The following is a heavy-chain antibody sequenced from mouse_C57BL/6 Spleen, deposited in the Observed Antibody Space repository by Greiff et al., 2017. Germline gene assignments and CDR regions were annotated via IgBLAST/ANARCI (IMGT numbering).Heavy chain of an antibody. D-gene: IGHD2-4*01. CDR1: GFTFSDYY. V-gene: IGHV5-12*01. CDR2: ISNGGGST. Sequence: EVNVVESGGGLVQPGGSLKLSCAASGFTFSDYYMYWVRQTPEKRLEWVAYISNGGGSTYYPDTVKGRFTISRDNAKNTLYLQMSRLKSEDTAMYYCARLGDDYDVDYYAMDYWGQGTSVTVSS. J-gene: IGHJ4*01. CDR3: ARLGDDYDVDYYAMDY.